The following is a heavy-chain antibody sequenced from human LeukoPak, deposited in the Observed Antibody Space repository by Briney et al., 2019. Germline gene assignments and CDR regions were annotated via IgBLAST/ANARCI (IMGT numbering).Heavy chain of an antibody. CDR3: AGPYDFWSGYPLDY. CDR1: GFTVSNNY. V-gene: IGHV3-53*01. D-gene: IGHD3-3*01. Sequence: GGSLRLSCAASGFTVSNNYMSWVRQAPGKGLEWIVVIYSGGSTFHADSVKGRFIISRDNSKNSLYLQMNSLRDEDTAVYYCAGPYDFWSGYPLDYWGQGTLVTVSS. J-gene: IGHJ4*02. CDR2: IYSGGST.